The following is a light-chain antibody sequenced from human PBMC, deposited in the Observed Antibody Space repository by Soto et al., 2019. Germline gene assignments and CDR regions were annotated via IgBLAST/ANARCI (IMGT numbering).Light chain of an antibody. V-gene: IGKV1-33*01. CDR1: QDIDNS. CDR2: AVS. CDR3: QQHDGRPTLT. Sequence: IQLTQSPSSLSASVGETVTITCRASQDIDNSLNWYQHKPGKAPKLLVYAVSFLETWVPSRFSGRGSGTVFSLTINSLQSDDFATYYCQQHDGRPTLTFGQGKRLDSK. J-gene: IGKJ5*01.